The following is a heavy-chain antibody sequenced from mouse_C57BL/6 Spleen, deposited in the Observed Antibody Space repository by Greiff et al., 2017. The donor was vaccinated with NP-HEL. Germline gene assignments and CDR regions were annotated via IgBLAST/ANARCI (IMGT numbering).Heavy chain of an antibody. Sequence: EVKLMESEGGLVQPGSSMKLSCTASGFTFSDYYMAWVRQVPEKGLEWVANINYDGSSTYYLDSLKSRFIISRDNAKNILYLQMSSLKSEDTATYYCARVLLRSRGAMDYWGQGTSVTVSS. CDR2: INYDGSST. CDR1: GFTFSDYY. V-gene: IGHV5-16*01. CDR3: ARVLLRSRGAMDY. D-gene: IGHD1-1*01. J-gene: IGHJ4*01.